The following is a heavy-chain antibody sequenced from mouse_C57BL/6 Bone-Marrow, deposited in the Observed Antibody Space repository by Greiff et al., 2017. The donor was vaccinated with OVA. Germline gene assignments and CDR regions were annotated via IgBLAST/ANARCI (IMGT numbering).Heavy chain of an antibody. Sequence: EVQLQESGPELVKPGASVKIPCKASGYTFTDYNMDWVKQSHGKSLEWIGDINPNNGGTIYNQKFKGKATLTVDKSSSTAYMEHRSLPSEDTTVYYCARPLFYYGSSYYARDYWGQGTSVTVSS. V-gene: IGHV1-18*01. J-gene: IGHJ4*01. CDR1: GYTFTDYN. CDR3: ARPLFYYGSSYYARDY. CDR2: INPNNGGT. D-gene: IGHD1-1*01.